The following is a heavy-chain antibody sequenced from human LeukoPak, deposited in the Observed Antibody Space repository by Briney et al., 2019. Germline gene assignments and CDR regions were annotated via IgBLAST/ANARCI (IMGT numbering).Heavy chain of an antibody. CDR2: TYTSGSL. CDR3: ARGGYYYDTSD. CDR1: GVSISSYY. Sequence: PSETLSLTCTVSGVSISSYYWSWIRQPAGKGLEWIGRTYTSGSLNYNPSLQSRVTMSVDTSKNQLSLKLRSVTAADTAVYYCARGGYYYDTSDWGQGPLVTVSS. J-gene: IGHJ4*02. V-gene: IGHV4-4*07. D-gene: IGHD3-22*01.